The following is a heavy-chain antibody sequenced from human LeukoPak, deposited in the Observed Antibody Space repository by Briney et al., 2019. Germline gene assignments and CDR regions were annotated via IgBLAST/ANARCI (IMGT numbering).Heavy chain of an antibody. Sequence: PSETLSLTCTVSGGSISSNDYYWGWIRQPPGKGLEWIGSIYYSGSTYNNPSLKSRVTISVDTAKNKFSLKLNSVTAADTAVYYCARRATWFDPWGQGTLVTV. V-gene: IGHV4-39*01. CDR2: IYYSGST. D-gene: IGHD5-12*01. CDR3: ARRATWFDP. J-gene: IGHJ5*02. CDR1: GGSISSNDYY.